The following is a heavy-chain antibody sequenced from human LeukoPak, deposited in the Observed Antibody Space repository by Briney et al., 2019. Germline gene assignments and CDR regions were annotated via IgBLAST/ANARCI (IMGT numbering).Heavy chain of an antibody. CDR2: IYHSGST. V-gene: IGHV4-4*02. D-gene: IGHD6-13*01. CDR3: ARDTGYSKVDAFDI. J-gene: IGHJ3*02. CDR1: GGSISSSNW. Sequence: SETLSLTCAVSGGSISSSNWWSWVRQPPGKGLAWIGEIYHSGSTNYNPSLKSRVTISVDKSKNQFSLKLSSVTAADTAVYYCARDTGYSKVDAFDIWGQGTMVTVSS.